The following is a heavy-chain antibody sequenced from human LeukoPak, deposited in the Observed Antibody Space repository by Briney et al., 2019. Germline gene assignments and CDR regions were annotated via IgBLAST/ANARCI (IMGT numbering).Heavy chain of an antibody. J-gene: IGHJ4*02. CDR3: ARGYCSGGSCYARY. D-gene: IGHD2-15*01. Sequence: GGSLRLSCAASGFTFSTYAMSWVRQAPGKGLEWVSGISGSGGTTYSADSVKGRFSISRDNSKNTLNLQMNSLRAEDTAVYYCARGYCSGGSCYARYWGQGTLVTVSS. CDR2: ISGSGGTT. CDR1: GFTFSTYA. V-gene: IGHV3-23*01.